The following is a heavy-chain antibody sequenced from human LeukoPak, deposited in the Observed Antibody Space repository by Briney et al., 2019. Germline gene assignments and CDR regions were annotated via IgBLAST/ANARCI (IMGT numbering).Heavy chain of an antibody. CDR2: ISGSGGST. CDR3: AKAGSGYYGGY. V-gene: IGHV3-23*01. CDR1: GFTFSSYA. D-gene: IGHD3-22*01. Sequence: GGSLRLSCAASGFTFSSYAMSWVRQAPGKGLEWVSAISGSGGSTYYADSVKGRFTISRDSSKNTLYLQMNSLRAEDTAVYYCAKAGSGYYGGYWGQGTLVTVSS. J-gene: IGHJ4*02.